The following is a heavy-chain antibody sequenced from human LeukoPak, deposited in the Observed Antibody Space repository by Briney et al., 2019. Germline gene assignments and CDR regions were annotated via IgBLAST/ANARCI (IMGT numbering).Heavy chain of an antibody. D-gene: IGHD3-16*01. Sequence: HPRRSLRLSCAASGFTFTSYWMLWVRQAPGKGLVCVARINGDGITTNYADSVKGRFTISRDNAKNTLYFQMNSLRVEDTAVYYCARGFWGWEVDYWGQGTLVTVSS. CDR2: INGDGITT. V-gene: IGHV3-74*01. J-gene: IGHJ4*02. CDR3: ARGFWGWEVDY. CDR1: GFTFTSYW.